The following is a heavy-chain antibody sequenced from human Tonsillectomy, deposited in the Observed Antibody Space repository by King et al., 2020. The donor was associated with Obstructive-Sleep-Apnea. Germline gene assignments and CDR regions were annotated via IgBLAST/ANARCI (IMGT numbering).Heavy chain of an antibody. D-gene: IGHD5-24*01. V-gene: IGHV3-30*02. CDR1: GFTFSTYG. CDR3: ANGDVKYSFDY. Sequence: VQLVESGGGVVQPGGSLRLSCAASGFTFSTYGMHWVRQAPGKGLEWVALIWDDGSNKYYADTVKGRFTISRDKSKNTLYLQMNSLRAEETAMYYCANGDVKYSFDYWGQGTLVTVSS. J-gene: IGHJ4*02. CDR2: IWDDGSNK.